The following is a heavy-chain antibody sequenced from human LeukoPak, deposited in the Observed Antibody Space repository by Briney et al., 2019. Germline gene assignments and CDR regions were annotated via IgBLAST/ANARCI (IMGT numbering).Heavy chain of an antibody. V-gene: IGHV3-23*01. CDR1: GFSFSSHA. CDR2: LSESGETT. D-gene: IGHD6-19*01. CDR3: AKQWLVGI. Sequence: PGGSLRLSCAATGFSFSSHAMNWVRQAPGKGLEWVSSLSESGETTDYADSVKGRFTISRDNSRNTLYLQMNSLRADDTGVYYCAKQWLVGIWGQGTQVTVSS. J-gene: IGHJ4*02.